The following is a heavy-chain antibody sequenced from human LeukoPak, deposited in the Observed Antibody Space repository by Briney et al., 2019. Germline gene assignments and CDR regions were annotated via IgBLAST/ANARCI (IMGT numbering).Heavy chain of an antibody. CDR3: ARDSGVGSFSYYFDH. Sequence: AAVKLSCRASGYTFTTYVIHWVRQAPGQRLEWMGWINTGNGNTKYSQKFQDRVTITRDTSAGTAYTELSSLTSEDTAVYYCARDSGVGSFSYYFDHWGQGTLVTVSS. J-gene: IGHJ4*02. CDR1: GYTFTTYV. V-gene: IGHV1-3*04. D-gene: IGHD6-13*01. CDR2: INTGNGNT.